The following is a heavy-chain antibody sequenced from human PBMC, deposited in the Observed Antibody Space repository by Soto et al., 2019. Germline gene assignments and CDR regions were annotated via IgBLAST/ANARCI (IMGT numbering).Heavy chain of an antibody. CDR3: ARDRLGNVLYYGMDV. J-gene: IGHJ6*02. D-gene: IGHD6-6*01. CDR2: IIPIFGTA. CDR1: GGTFSSYA. V-gene: IGHV1-69*13. Sequence: SVKVSCKASGGTFSSYAISWVRQAPGQGLEWMGGIIPIFGTANYAQKFQGRVTITADESTSTAYMELSSLRSEDMAVYYCARDRLGNVLYYGMDVWGQGTAVTVSS.